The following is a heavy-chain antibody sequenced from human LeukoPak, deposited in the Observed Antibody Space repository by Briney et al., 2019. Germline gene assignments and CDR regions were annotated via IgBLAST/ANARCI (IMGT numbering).Heavy chain of an antibody. J-gene: IGHJ6*03. D-gene: IGHD3-9*01. CDR3: AGWDYDTYYYMDV. CDR2: INHSGST. Sequence: PSETLSLTCAVYGGSFSGYYWSWIRQPPGRGVVGFGEINHSGSTNYNPSLKSRVTISVDTSKTPFSLKLSSVTAAATAVYYCAGWDYDTYYYMDVWGKGTTVTVSS. V-gene: IGHV4-34*01. CDR1: GGSFSGYY.